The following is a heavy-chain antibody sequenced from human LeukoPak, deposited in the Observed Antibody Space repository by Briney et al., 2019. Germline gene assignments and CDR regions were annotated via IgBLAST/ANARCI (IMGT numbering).Heavy chain of an antibody. CDR3: AKGVGYCSGGSCYILNYFDY. CDR2: ITWNGGRT. D-gene: IGHD2-15*01. J-gene: IGHJ4*02. Sequence: GGSLRLSCAASGFTFDDHGMSWVRQAPGKGLEWVSGITWNGGRTGYADSVKGRFAISRDNAKNSLYLQMNSLRAEDTAVYYCAKGVGYCSGGSCYILNYFDYWGQGTLVTVSS. CDR1: GFTFDDHG. V-gene: IGHV3-20*04.